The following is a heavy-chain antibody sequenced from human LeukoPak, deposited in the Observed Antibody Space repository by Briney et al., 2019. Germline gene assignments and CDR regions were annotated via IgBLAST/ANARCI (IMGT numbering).Heavy chain of an antibody. CDR1: GGSISSYY. V-gene: IGHV4-59*08. D-gene: IGHD6-13*01. Sequence: SETLSLTCTVSGGSISSYYWSWIRQPPGKGLEWIGYIYYSGSTNYNPSLKSRVTISVDTSKNQFSLKLSYVTAADTAVYYCARHIAAAGLAYYYYGMDVWGQGTTVTVSS. CDR2: IYYSGST. J-gene: IGHJ6*02. CDR3: ARHIAAAGLAYYYYGMDV.